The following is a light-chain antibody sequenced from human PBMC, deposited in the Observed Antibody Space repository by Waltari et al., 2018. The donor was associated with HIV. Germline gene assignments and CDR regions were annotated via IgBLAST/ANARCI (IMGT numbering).Light chain of an antibody. Sequence: QSVVTQPPSASGTPGQNISISCSGDISNLGGNFVYWYHQRPGTAPRLLLYRNDQRPSGVPGRFSGSKSATSASLAISGLRSEDEADYHCSTWDNSLSHWVFGGGTKVTVL. CDR3: STWDNSLSHWV. CDR1: ISNLGGNF. J-gene: IGLJ3*02. CDR2: RND. V-gene: IGLV1-47*01.